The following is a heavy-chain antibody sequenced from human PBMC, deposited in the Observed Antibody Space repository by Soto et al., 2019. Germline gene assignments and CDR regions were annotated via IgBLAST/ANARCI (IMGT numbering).Heavy chain of an antibody. CDR2: ISATGANT. D-gene: IGHD6-13*01. CDR1: GFVFGSYP. V-gene: IGHV3-23*01. J-gene: IGHJ4*02. CDR3: AKRSGSWYFFDH. Sequence: EVQLLESGGGLVQPGGSLRLSCTTSGFVFGSYPMAWVLLAPGKGLEWVSSISATGANTYYADSVKGRCTISRDNSKQTVFLQMNGLGAEDTGIYYCAKRSGSWYFFDHWGQGTLVAVSS.